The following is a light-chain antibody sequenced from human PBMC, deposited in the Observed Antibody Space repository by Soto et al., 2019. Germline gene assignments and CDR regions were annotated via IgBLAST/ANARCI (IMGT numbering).Light chain of an antibody. CDR1: QSVITN. Sequence: VRTQSTATLSVSQGERAALSSMASQSVITNLAWYQQKLGQPPRLLIYDASNRAIGIPARFSGSVSGTDFTLTITRLEPEDFAVFYCQQYGSSEIIFGQGTRLEI. CDR2: DAS. V-gene: IGKV3D-15*01. J-gene: IGKJ5*01. CDR3: QQYGSSEII.